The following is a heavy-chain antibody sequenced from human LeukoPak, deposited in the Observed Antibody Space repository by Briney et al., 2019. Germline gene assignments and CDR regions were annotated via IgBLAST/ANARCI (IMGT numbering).Heavy chain of an antibody. V-gene: IGHV3-21*01. J-gene: IGHJ6*03. D-gene: IGHD1-26*01. CDR3: ARDTYDGSYGDDYYYYMDF. CDR1: GFTFSSFW. CDR2: IPRSSIYT. Sequence: GGSLRLSCAASGFTFSSFWMNWVRRTPGKGLEWGSSIPRSSIYTFYADSVKGRFTISRDNAKNSLSLQMNSLRAEDTAVYYCARDTYDGSYGDDYYYYMDFWGKGTTVTISS.